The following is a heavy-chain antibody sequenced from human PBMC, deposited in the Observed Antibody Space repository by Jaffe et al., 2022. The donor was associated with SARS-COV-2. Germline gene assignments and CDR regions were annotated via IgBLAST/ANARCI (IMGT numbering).Heavy chain of an antibody. Sequence: EVQLVESGGGLVQPGGSLRLSCAASGFTFSSYWMHWVRQAPGKGLVWVSRINSDGSSTSYADSVKGRFTISRDNAKNTLYLQMNSLRAEDTAVYYCARATSPGYCSGGSCYPGGDADYGMDVWGQGTTVTVSS. J-gene: IGHJ6*02. CDR3: ARATSPGYCSGGSCYPGGDADYGMDV. CDR2: INSDGSST. CDR1: GFTFSSYW. D-gene: IGHD2-15*01. V-gene: IGHV3-74*01.